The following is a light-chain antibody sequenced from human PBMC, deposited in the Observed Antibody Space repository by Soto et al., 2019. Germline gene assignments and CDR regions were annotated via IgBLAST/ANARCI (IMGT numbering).Light chain of an antibody. V-gene: IGKV3D-15*01. CDR3: QQYNNWPPLT. CDR1: QSVSSN. Sequence: EIVMTQSPATLSVSAGERVTLSCRASQSVSSNLAWYQQKPGQAPRLLIYGASTRATGIPARFSGSGSGTDFPRPISSLQSEDFAVYYCQQYNNWPPLTFGGGTKVEIK. CDR2: GAS. J-gene: IGKJ4*01.